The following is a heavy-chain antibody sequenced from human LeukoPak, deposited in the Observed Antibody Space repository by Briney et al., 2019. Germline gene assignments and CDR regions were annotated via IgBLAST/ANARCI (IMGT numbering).Heavy chain of an antibody. J-gene: IGHJ4*02. CDR1: GFSLSTTGMC. CDR2: IDWDDAK. Sequence: SGPALVKPTQTLTLTCTFSGFSLSTTGMCVSWIRQPPGKALEWLARIDWDDAKYYSTSLRTRLTISKDTSKNQAVLTMTNLDPVDTATYYCARIRVGATLLYFDYWGQGTLVTVSS. CDR3: ARIRVGATLLYFDY. V-gene: IGHV2-70*11. D-gene: IGHD1-26*01.